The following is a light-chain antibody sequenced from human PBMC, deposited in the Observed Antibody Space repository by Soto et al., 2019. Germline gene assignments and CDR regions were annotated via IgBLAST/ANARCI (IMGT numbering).Light chain of an antibody. CDR1: QSVSSSY. CDR3: QPYNNWPLT. Sequence: EVVVTQSPVTLSLSPGERATLSCRASQSVSSSYLAWYQQKPGQAPRLLIYGASTRATGVPTRFSGSRSGAEFTLTINSLQSEDFAVYYCQPYNNWPLTFGGGTKVDI. CDR2: GAS. J-gene: IGKJ4*01. V-gene: IGKV3-15*01.